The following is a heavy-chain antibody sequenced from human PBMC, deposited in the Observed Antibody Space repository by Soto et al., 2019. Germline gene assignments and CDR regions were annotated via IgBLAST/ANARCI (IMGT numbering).Heavy chain of an antibody. CDR2: IHYTGST. J-gene: IGHJ4*03. V-gene: IGHV4-59*01. CDR3: ARDPHRYCSSSSCPSGGALDF. D-gene: IGHD2-2*01. CDR1: GGSISSYY. Sequence: PSGTLSLTCTASGGSISSYYWSWIRQPPGKGLEWIGYIHYTGSTNYNPSLKSRVTISVDTSKSQVFLKLRSVIAADTAVYYCARDPHRYCSSSSCPSGGALDFWGQGTLVTVSS.